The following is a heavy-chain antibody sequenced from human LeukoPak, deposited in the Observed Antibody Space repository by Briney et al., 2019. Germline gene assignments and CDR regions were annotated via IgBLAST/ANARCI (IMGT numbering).Heavy chain of an antibody. CDR1: GFTFSSYS. Sequence: GGSLRLSCAASGFTFSSYSMNWVRQAPGKGLEWVSYISSSSSTIYYADSVKGRFTISRDNAKNSLYLQMNSLRDEDTAVYYCARVSYRTYYYDSSGPSHLDYWGQGTLVTVSS. CDR3: ARVSYRTYYYDSSGPSHLDY. CDR2: ISSSSSTI. V-gene: IGHV3-48*02. J-gene: IGHJ4*02. D-gene: IGHD3-22*01.